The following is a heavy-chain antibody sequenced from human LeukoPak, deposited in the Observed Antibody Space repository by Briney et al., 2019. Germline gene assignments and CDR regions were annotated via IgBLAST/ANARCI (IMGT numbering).Heavy chain of an antibody. V-gene: IGHV3-23*01. D-gene: IGHD6-13*01. CDR2: ISASYGT. J-gene: IGHJ4*02. Sequence: GGSLRLSCAASGFTFSTYAMSWVRQAPGKGLEWVSGISASYGTYYADSVKGRFTISRDNSKNTLYLQMNSLRAEDTAVYYCAKRRSAAAAPLPLDYWGQGTLVTVSS. CDR1: GFTFSTYA. CDR3: AKRRSAAAAPLPLDY.